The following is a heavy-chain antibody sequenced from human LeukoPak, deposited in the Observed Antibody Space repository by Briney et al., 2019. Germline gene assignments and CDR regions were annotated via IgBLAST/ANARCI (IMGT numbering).Heavy chain of an antibody. J-gene: IGHJ4*02. V-gene: IGHV3-48*01. Sequence: GGSLRLSCAASGLTISSYSMSWVRQDPGKGLQWVSYISSSSSTIYYADSVKGRFTISRDNAKNSLYLQMNSLRAEDTAVYYCARALWFGETFPAYWGQGTLVTVSS. D-gene: IGHD3-10*01. CDR3: ARALWFGETFPAY. CDR1: GLTISSYS. CDR2: ISSSSSTI.